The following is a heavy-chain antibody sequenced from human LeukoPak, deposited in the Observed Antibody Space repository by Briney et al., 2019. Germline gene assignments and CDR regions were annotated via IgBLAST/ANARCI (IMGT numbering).Heavy chain of an antibody. CDR2: ISYDGSNK. CDR3: ARSPPSLIVATIQDYYYYGMDV. J-gene: IGHJ6*02. D-gene: IGHD5-12*01. CDR1: GFTFSSYG. V-gene: IGHV3-30*03. Sequence: GGSLRLSCAASGFTFSSYGMHWVRQAPGKGLEWVAVISYDGSNKYYADSVKGRFTISRDNAKNSLYLQMNSLRAEDTAVYYCARSPPSLIVATIQDYYYYGMDVWGQGTTVTVSS.